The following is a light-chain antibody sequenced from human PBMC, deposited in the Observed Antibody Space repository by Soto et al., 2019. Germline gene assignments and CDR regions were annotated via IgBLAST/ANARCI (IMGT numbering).Light chain of an antibody. CDR1: KANIGSNT. J-gene: IGLJ2*01. CDR2: SNN. V-gene: IGLV1-44*01. CDR3: AAWDESLNAAV. Sequence: QSVLTQPPSASGSPGQRVTISCSGGKANIGSNTVNWYQQLPGAAPKLLIYSNNQRPSGVPDRFSGSKSGTSASLAISGLQSEDEADYYCAAWDESLNAAVFGGGNQLTVL.